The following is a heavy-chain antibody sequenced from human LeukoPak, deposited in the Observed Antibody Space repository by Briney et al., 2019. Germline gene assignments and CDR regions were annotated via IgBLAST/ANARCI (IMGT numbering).Heavy chain of an antibody. J-gene: IGHJ4*02. D-gene: IGHD6-19*01. CDR2: ISGSGGST. CDR3: AKDPSGIAVAGTLDY. V-gene: IGHV3-23*01. CDR1: GFTFSSYA. Sequence: GGSLRLSCAASGFTFSSYAMSWVRQPPGKGLEWVSAISGSGGSTYYADSVKGRFTISRDNSKNTLYLQMNSLRAEDTAVYYCAKDPSGIAVAGTLDYWGQGTLVTVSS.